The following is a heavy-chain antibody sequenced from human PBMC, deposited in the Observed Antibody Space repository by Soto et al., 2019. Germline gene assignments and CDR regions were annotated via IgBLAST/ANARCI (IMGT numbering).Heavy chain of an antibody. V-gene: IGHV5-51*01. CDR3: VRSSRNFRYYYYGMDV. Sequence: WSGRVSPLNRKGLEWMGIIYPGDSDTRYSPSFQGHVAITVNKSNSAACLQWNTLKASDTAMYYFVRSSRNFRYYYYGMDVWGQGTTVTGSS. D-gene: IGHD6-13*01. CDR2: IYPGDSDT. J-gene: IGHJ6*02. CDR1: W.